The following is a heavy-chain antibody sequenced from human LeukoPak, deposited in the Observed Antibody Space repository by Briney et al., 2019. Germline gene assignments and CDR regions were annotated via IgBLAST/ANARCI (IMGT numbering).Heavy chain of an antibody. J-gene: IGHJ6*03. Sequence: PSQTLSLTCTVSGGSISSGDYYWSWIRQPPGKGLEWIGYIYYSGSTYYNPSLKSRVTISVDTSKNQFSLKLSSVTAADTAVYYCARCNVVVIAKDYYYYMDVWGKGTTVTVSS. CDR3: ARCNVVVIAKDYYYYMDV. CDR1: GGSISSGDYY. D-gene: IGHD2-21*01. V-gene: IGHV4-30-4*08. CDR2: IYYSGST.